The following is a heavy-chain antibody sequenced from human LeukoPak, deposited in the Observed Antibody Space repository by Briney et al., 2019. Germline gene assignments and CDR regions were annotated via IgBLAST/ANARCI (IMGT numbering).Heavy chain of an antibody. CDR2: IYYSGRN. Sequence: SETLSLTCTVSGGSISSYYWSWVRQPPGKGLEWVGYIYYSGRNKYNPSLKSRGTISVDTSKPQFSLKLSSVTAADTAVYYCARGILDSSGYYYQSLYFDYWGQGTLVTVSS. CDR3: ARGILDSSGYYYQSLYFDY. J-gene: IGHJ4*02. D-gene: IGHD3-22*01. CDR1: GGSISSYY. V-gene: IGHV4-59*01.